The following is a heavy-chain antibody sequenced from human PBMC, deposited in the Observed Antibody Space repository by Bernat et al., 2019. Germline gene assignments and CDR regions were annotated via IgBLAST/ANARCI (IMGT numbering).Heavy chain of an antibody. CDR3: ARIQPTVTNYFDY. J-gene: IGHJ4*02. Sequence: QVTLKESGPVLVKPTETLTLTCTVSGFSLSNARMGVSWIRQPPGKALEWLAHIFSNDEKSYSTSLKSRLTISKDTSKSQVVLTMTNMDPVDTATYCCARIQPTVTNYFDYWGQGTLVTVSS. CDR2: IFSNDEK. CDR1: GFSLSNARMG. V-gene: IGHV2-26*01. D-gene: IGHD4-11*01.